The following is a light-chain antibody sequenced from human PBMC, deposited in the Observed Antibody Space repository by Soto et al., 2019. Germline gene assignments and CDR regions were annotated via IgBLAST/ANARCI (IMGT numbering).Light chain of an antibody. CDR3: GTWDSSLSAGFYV. Sequence: SALTQPRSVSGSPGQSVAISCTGTSSDVGGYNYVSWYQQHPGKAPKLMIYDVSKRPSGVPDRFSGSKSGTSATLGITGLQTGDEADYYCGTWDSSLSAGFYVFGTGTKVTV. J-gene: IGLJ1*01. CDR2: DVS. V-gene: IGLV2-11*01. CDR1: SSDVGGYNY.